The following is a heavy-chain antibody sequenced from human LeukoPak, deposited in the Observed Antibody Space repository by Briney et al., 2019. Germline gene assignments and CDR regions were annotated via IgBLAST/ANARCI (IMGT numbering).Heavy chain of an antibody. J-gene: IGHJ4*02. D-gene: IGHD3-22*01. CDR3: ARVEGSSGYSTIDY. CDR2: ISAYNGNT. CDR1: GYTFTNYG. V-gene: IGHV1-18*01. Sequence: ASVKVSCKASGYTFTNYGISWVRHAPGQGLEWMGWISAYNGNTNYAQKLQGRVTMTTDTSTSTAYMELRSPRSDDTAVYYCARVEGSSGYSTIDYWGQGTLVTVSS.